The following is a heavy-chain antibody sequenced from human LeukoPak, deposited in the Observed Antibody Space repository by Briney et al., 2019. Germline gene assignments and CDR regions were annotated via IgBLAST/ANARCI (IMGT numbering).Heavy chain of an antibody. CDR1: GLTFSDYY. V-gene: IGHV3-11*03. J-gene: IGHJ4*02. D-gene: IGHD6-13*01. CDR3: AKNLAAAGYYFDY. CDR2: ISSSSSYT. Sequence: GGSLRLSCAASGLTFSDYYMSWIRQAPGKGLEWVSYISSSSSYTNYADSVKGRFTISRDNAKNSLYLQMNSLRAEDTAVYYCAKNLAAAGYYFDYWGQGTLVTVSS.